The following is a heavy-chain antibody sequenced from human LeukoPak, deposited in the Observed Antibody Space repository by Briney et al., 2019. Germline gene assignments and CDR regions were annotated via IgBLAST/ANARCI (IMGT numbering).Heavy chain of an antibody. J-gene: IGHJ6*03. CDR3: ANRGRNYGSGSYYPHYYYMDV. CDR1: GFTFSSYG. Sequence: PGGSLRLSCAASGFTFSSYGMHWVRQAPGKGLEWVAFIRYDGSNKYYADSVKGRFTISRDNSKNTLYLQMNSLRAEDTAVYYCANRGRNYGSGSYYPHYYYMDVWGKGTTVTISS. CDR2: IRYDGSNK. D-gene: IGHD3-10*01. V-gene: IGHV3-30*02.